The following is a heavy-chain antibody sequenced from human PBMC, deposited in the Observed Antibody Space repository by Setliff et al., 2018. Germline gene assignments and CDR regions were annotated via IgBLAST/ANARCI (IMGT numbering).Heavy chain of an antibody. CDR3: ARSMIQRNYYCGLDV. D-gene: IGHD3-16*01. CDR1: GGSISSGSYY. V-gene: IGHV4-61*02. CDR2: IYTNGGT. Sequence: PSETLSLTCTVSGGSISSGSYYWSWIRQPAGKGLEWIGRIYTNGGTDYNPYLKSRVTMSIDTSKNQLSLKLSSVTAADTAVYYCARSMIQRNYYCGLDVWGQGTTVTVSS. J-gene: IGHJ6*02.